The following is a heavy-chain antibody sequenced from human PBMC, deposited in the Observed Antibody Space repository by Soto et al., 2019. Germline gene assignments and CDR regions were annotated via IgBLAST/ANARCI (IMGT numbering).Heavy chain of an antibody. Sequence: QVQLVESGGGVVQPGRSLRLSCAASGFTFSSYGMHWVRQAPGKGLEWVAVISYDGSNKYYADSVKGRFTISRDNSKNTQYLQMNSLRAEDTAVYYCARGKKGGFDYWGQGTLVNVSS. D-gene: IGHD1-26*01. J-gene: IGHJ4*02. V-gene: IGHV3-30*03. CDR2: ISYDGSNK. CDR1: GFTFSSYG. CDR3: ARGKKGGFDY.